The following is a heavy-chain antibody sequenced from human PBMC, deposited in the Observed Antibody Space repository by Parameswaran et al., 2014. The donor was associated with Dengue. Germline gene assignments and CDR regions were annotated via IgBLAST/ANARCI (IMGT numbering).Heavy chain of an antibody. V-gene: IGHV3-23*01. Sequence: RWIRQPPGKGLEWVSAISGSGGSTYYADSVKGRFTISRDNSKNTLYLQMNSLRAEDTAVYYCAKDVGSYYYGSGSQYYFDYWGQGTLVTVSS. CDR2: ISGSGGST. CDR3: AKDVGSYYYGSGSQYYFDY. D-gene: IGHD3-10*01. J-gene: IGHJ4*02.